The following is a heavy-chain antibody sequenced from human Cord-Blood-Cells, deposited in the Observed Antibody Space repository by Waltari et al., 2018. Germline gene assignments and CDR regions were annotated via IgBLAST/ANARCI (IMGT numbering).Heavy chain of an antibody. V-gene: IGHV4-39*01. CDR1: GGSISSSSYY. D-gene: IGHD2-2*02. Sequence: QLQLQESGPGLVKPSETLSLTCTVSGGSISSSSYYCGWIRQPPGKGLEWIGSIYYSWSTYYNPSLKVRVTISVDTSKNQFSLKLSSVTAADTAVYYCVSGLGYCSSTSCYTGNWFDPWGQGTLVTVSS. J-gene: IGHJ5*02. CDR2: IYYSWST. CDR3: VSGLGYCSSTSCYTGNWFDP.